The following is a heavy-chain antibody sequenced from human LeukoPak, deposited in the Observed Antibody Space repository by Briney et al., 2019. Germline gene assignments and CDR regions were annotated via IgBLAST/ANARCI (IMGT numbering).Heavy chain of an antibody. CDR1: GYTFTSYD. CDR3: ARVITIFGVVSGFDP. CDR2: INPNSGGT. D-gene: IGHD3-3*01. Sequence: AASVKVSCKASGYTFTSYDIIWVRQAPGQGLEWMGWINPNSGGTNYAQKFQGRVTMTRDTSISTAYMELSRLRSDDTAVYYCARVITIFGVVSGFDPWGQGTLVTVSS. V-gene: IGHV1-2*02. J-gene: IGHJ5*02.